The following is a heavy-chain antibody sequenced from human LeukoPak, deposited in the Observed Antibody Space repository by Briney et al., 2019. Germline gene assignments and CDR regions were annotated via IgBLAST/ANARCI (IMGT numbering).Heavy chain of an antibody. CDR2: ISYDGSNT. CDR1: GFTFSSYE. Sequence: PGGSLRLSCAASGFTFSSYEMNWVRQAPGKGLEWVTVISYDGSNTYYADSVKGRFTISRDISKNMVYLQMNSLRAEDTAVYYCAREVLAGYFDYWGQGTLVTVSS. J-gene: IGHJ4*02. V-gene: IGHV3-30*03. CDR3: AREVLAGYFDY.